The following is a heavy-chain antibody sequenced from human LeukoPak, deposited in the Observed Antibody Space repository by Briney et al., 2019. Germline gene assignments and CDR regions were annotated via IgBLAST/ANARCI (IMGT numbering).Heavy chain of an antibody. CDR3: ARGRTTMITTSGFDP. D-gene: IGHD3-22*01. CDR2: IYYSGST. V-gene: IGHV4-59*01. CDR1: GGSISGYY. J-gene: IGHJ5*02. Sequence: PSETLSLTCTVAGGSISGYYWSWIRQPPGKRLEWIGDIYYSGSTNYNPSLKSRVPISVDTSKNQFSLKLSSVTAADTAVYYCARGRTTMITTSGFDPWGQGTLVTVSS.